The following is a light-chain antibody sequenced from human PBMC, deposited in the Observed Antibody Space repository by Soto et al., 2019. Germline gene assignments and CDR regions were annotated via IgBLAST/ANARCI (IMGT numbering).Light chain of an antibody. J-gene: IGLJ2*01. Sequence: QSALTQPASVSGSPGQSITISCTGTSSDVGSYNLVSWYQQHPGKAPKLMIYEGSKRPSGVSNRFSGSMSGNTASLTISWLQAVDEADYYCCSYAGSSPVFGGGTKVIVL. CDR2: EGS. CDR1: SSDVGSYNL. CDR3: CSYAGSSPV. V-gene: IGLV2-23*01.